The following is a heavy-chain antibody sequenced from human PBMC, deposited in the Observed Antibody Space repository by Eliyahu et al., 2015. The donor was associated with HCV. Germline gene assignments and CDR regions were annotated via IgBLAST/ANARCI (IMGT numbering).Heavy chain of an antibody. CDR2: MNPNSGNT. Sequence: QVQLVQSGAEVKKPGASVKVSCKASGYTFTSYDXNWVRQAXGQGLEWMGWMNPNSGNTGYAQKFQGRVTMTRNTSISTAYMELSSLRSEDTAVYYCASSKVTAAAGGMDYWGQGTLVTVSS. V-gene: IGHV1-8*01. CDR3: ASSKVTAAAGGMDY. D-gene: IGHD6-25*01. J-gene: IGHJ4*02. CDR1: GYTFTSYD.